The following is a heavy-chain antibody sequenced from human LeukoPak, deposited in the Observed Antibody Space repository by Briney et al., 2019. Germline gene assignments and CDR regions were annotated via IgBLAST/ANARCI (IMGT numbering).Heavy chain of an antibody. CDR1: GGSISSSDYY. CDR3: ARGLLRTYWYFDL. J-gene: IGHJ2*01. V-gene: IGHV4-30-4*08. D-gene: IGHD3-16*01. Sequence: PSETLSLTCTVSGGSISSSDYYWSWIRQPPGKGLEWIGYIYYSGSTYYNPSLKSRVTISADTSKIQFSLKLSSVTAADTAVYYCARGLLRTYWYFDLWGRGTLVTVSS. CDR2: IYYSGST.